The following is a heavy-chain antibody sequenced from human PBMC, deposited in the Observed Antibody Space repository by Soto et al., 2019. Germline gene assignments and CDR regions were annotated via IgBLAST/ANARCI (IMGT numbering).Heavy chain of an antibody. J-gene: IGHJ4*02. Sequence: SVKVSCKASGGTFSSYAISWVRQAPGQGLEWMGGIIPIFGTANYAQKFQGRVTITADESTSTAYMELSSLRSEDTAVYYCARGRYSGSTIWGLFHYCGQGTMVTVYS. CDR1: GGTFSSYA. V-gene: IGHV1-69*13. D-gene: IGHD5-12*01. CDR3: ARGRYSGSTIWGLFHY. CDR2: IIPIFGTA.